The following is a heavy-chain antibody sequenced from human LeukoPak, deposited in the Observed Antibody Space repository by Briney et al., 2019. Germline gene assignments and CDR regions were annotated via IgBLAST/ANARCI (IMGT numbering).Heavy chain of an antibody. D-gene: IGHD3-10*02. J-gene: IGHJ6*04. CDR2: ISSSGSTI. CDR1: GFTFSSYE. V-gene: IGHV3-48*03. Sequence: GGSLRLSCAASGFTFSSYEMNWVRQAPGKGLEWVSYISSSGSTIYYADSVKGRFTSSRDNAKNSLYMQMNSLRAEDTAVYYCAELGITMIGGVWGKGTTVTISS. CDR3: AELGITMIGGV.